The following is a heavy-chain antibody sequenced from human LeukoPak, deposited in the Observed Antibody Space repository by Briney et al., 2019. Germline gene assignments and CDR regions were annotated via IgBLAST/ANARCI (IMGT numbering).Heavy chain of an antibody. J-gene: IGHJ4*02. CDR2: INTDGSST. CDR3: AKGAPQQLVLYDY. D-gene: IGHD6-13*01. V-gene: IGHV3-74*01. CDR1: GFTFSNYW. Sequence: GGSLRLSCAASGFTFSNYWMHWVRQAPGKGLVWVSRINTDGSSTSYVDSVKGRFTISRDNAKNTLYLQMNSLRAEDTAVYYCAKGAPQQLVLYDYWGQGTLVTVSS.